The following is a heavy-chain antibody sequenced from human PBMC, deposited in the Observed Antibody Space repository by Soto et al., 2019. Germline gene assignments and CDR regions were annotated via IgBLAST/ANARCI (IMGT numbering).Heavy chain of an antibody. Sequence: GASVKVSCKVSGYTLTELSMHWVRQAPGKGLEWMGGFDPEDGETIYAQKFQGRVTMTEDTSTDTAYMELSSLRSEDTAVYYCATDGSGSYSTPGDYYYGMDVWGQGTTVTVSS. D-gene: IGHD3-10*01. CDR2: FDPEDGET. J-gene: IGHJ6*02. CDR1: GYTLTELS. CDR3: ATDGSGSYSTPGDYYYGMDV. V-gene: IGHV1-24*01.